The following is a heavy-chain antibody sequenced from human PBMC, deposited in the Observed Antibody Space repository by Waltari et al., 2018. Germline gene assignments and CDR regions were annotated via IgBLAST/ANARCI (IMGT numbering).Heavy chain of an antibody. V-gene: IGHV3-48*01. D-gene: IGHD6-19*01. CDR1: GFTFSSYS. CDR2: LSSSSSTI. Sequence: EVQLVESGGGLVQPGGSLRLSCAASGFTFSSYSMNWVRQAPGKGLGLVSYLSSSSSTIYYADSVKGRFTISRDNAKNSLYLQMNSLRAEDTAVYYCAREGPSSGWYRDAFDIWGQGTMVTVSS. J-gene: IGHJ3*02. CDR3: AREGPSSGWYRDAFDI.